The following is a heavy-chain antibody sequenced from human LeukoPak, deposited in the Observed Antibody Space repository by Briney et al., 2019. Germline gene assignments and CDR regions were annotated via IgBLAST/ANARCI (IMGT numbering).Heavy chain of an antibody. CDR2: IKQDGSEK. CDR3: ARVSSKATVRGLITKKNYYYYYMDV. D-gene: IGHD3-10*01. V-gene: IGHV3-7*01. J-gene: IGHJ6*03. Sequence: GESLKISCKGSGYSFTTYYIGWVRQAPGKGLEWVANIKQDGSEKYYVDSVKGRFTISRDNAKNSLYLQMNSLRAEDTAVYYCARVSSKATVRGLITKKNYYYYYMDVWGKGTTVTISS. CDR1: GYSFTTYY.